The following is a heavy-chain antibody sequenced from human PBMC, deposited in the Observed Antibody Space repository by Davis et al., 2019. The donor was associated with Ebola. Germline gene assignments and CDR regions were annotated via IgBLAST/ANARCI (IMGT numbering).Heavy chain of an antibody. D-gene: IGHD5-24*01. V-gene: IGHV1-46*01. CDR2: INPSGGST. J-gene: IGHJ5*02. CDR1: GYTFTSYY. CDR3: ARDLGARMATIRVGWFDP. Sequence: ASVKVSCKASGYTFTSYYMHWVRQAPGQGLEWMGIINPSGGSTSYAQKFQGRVTMTRDTSTSTVYMELSSLRSEDTAVYYCARDLGARMATIRVGWFDPWGQGTLVTVSS.